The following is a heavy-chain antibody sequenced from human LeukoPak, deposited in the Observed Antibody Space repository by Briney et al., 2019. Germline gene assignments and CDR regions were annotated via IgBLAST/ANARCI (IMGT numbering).Heavy chain of an antibody. CDR3: ARRRMKSGSSGYYFDY. CDR2: VFHSGTT. Sequence: SETLSLTCSVSGGSISGYSWNWLRQPPGKAHEWIGYVFHSGTTHYNPSLQSRVTMSVDTSNNKFSLKLTSVSAADTAVYYCARRRMKSGSSGYYFDYWGQGTLVTVSS. D-gene: IGHD3-10*01. J-gene: IGHJ4*02. CDR1: GGSISGYS. V-gene: IGHV4-59*08.